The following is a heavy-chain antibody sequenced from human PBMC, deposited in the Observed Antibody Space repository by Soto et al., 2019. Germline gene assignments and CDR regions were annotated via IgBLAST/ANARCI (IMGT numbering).Heavy chain of an antibody. J-gene: IGHJ4*02. V-gene: IGHV3-23*01. D-gene: IGHD6-19*01. CDR2: ISGSGGSA. CDR3: VKKDSSGWYYFDF. CDR1: GFTFSSYE. Sequence: PGGSLRLSCAASGFTFSSYEMSWVRQAPGKGLEWVSVISGSGGSAYYADSVKGRFTISRDNSKNTLYLQMNSLRAEDTAVYYCVKKDSSGWYYFDFWGQGTLVTVSS.